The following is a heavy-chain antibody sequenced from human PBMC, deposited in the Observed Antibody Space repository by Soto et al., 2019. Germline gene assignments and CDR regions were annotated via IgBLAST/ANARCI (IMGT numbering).Heavy chain of an antibody. Sequence: TLSLTCTVSGGSFSSADYYWTWIRQPPGKALEWLALIYWNDDKRYSPSLKGRLTITKDTSKNQVVLTMTNMDPVDTATYYCAHSRGSGWYTYNWFDPWGQGTLVTVSS. CDR2: IYWNDDK. D-gene: IGHD6-19*01. CDR3: AHSRGSGWYTYNWFDP. CDR1: GGSFSSADY. V-gene: IGHV2-5*01. J-gene: IGHJ5*02.